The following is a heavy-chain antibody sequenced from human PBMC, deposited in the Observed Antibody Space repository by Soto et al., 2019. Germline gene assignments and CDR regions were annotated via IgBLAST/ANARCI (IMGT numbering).Heavy chain of an antibody. CDR1: GFTFSDHY. Sequence: GGSLRLSCAASGFTFSDHYMDWVRQAPGKGLEWVGRIKNKANSYYIQYAASVKGRFTVSRDDSKNSLYLQMNSLKTEDTAVYYCARVRLSGTPEGKVFDVWGLGTMVTVSS. CDR2: IKNKANSYYI. CDR3: ARVRLSGTPEGKVFDV. D-gene: IGHD3-10*01. V-gene: IGHV3-72*01. J-gene: IGHJ3*01.